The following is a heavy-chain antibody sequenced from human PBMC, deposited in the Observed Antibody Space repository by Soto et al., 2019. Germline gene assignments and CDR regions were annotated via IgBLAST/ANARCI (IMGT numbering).Heavy chain of an antibody. D-gene: IGHD3-10*01. CDR3: AREGITMVRGATTYYFDY. Sequence: QVQLVQSGAEVKKPGASVKVSCKASGYTFTSYGISWVRQAPGQGLEWMGWISAYNGNTNYAQKLQGRVTMTTDTSTSTAYMELRSLRSDDTAVYYCAREGITMVRGATTYYFDYWGQGTLVTVSS. V-gene: IGHV1-18*04. CDR1: GYTFTSYG. CDR2: ISAYNGNT. J-gene: IGHJ4*02.